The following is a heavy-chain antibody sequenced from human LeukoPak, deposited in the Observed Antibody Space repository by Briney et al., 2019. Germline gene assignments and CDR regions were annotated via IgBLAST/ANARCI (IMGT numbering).Heavy chain of an antibody. Sequence: SETLSLTCAVYGGSFSGYYWSWIRQPPGKGLEWIGEINHSGSTDYNPSLKSRLTLSVDTSKNQFSLKMSSVTAADTAVYCCARGDGRDGYKGRLDYWGQGTLVTVSS. CDR1: GGSFSGYY. V-gene: IGHV4-34*01. CDR2: INHSGST. D-gene: IGHD5-24*01. CDR3: ARGDGRDGYKGRLDY. J-gene: IGHJ4*02.